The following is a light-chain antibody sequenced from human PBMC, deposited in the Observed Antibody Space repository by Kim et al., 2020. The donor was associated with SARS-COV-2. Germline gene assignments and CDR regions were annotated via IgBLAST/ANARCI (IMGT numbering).Light chain of an antibody. Sequence: QPVLTQPPSVSAAPGQKVTISCSGSSSNIGNNYVSWYQQLPGTAPKLLIYDNNKRPSGIPDRFSGSKSGTSATLGITGLQTGDEADYYCGTWDSSLSAGPWVFGGGTQLTVL. V-gene: IGLV1-51*01. CDR3: GTWDSSLSAGPWV. CDR2: DNN. CDR1: SSNIGNNY. J-gene: IGLJ3*02.